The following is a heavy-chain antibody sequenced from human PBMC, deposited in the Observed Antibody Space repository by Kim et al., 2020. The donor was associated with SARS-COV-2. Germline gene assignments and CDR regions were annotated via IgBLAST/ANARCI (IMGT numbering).Heavy chain of an antibody. CDR2: IYYSGST. CDR3: ARCVAARHYYYYYMDV. Sequence: SETLSLTCTVSGGSISSYYWSWIRQPPGKGLEWIGYIYYSGSTNYNPSLKSRVTISVDTSKNQFSLKLSSVTAADTAVYYCARCVAARHYYYYYMDVWG. V-gene: IGHV4-59*08. CDR1: GGSISSYY. J-gene: IGHJ6*03. D-gene: IGHD6-6*01.